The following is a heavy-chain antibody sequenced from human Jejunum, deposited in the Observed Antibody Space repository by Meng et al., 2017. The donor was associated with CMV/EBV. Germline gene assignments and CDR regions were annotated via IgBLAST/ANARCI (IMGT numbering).Heavy chain of an antibody. D-gene: IGHD1-26*01. J-gene: IGHJ4*02. CDR1: GFSPSTSGEG. CDR3: AHFVGGYYPSRPDY. V-gene: IGHV2-5*01. Sequence: QFPLMASGPTLVKPTKTLTLTCSFSGFSPSTSGEGVGWIRQPPGKALEWLALIYRCDDKRYSPSLNSRLTIAKDTSKNEVVLTLTNMGPIDTVTYYCAHFVGGYYPSRPDYWGQGTLVTVSS. CDR2: IYRCDDK.